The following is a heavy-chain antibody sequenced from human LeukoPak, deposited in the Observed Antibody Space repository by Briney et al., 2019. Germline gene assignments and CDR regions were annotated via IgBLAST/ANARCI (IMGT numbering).Heavy chain of an antibody. Sequence: PGGSLRLSCAASGFTFSSYAMSWVRQAPGKGLEWVSSISSSSSYIYYADSVKGRFTISRDNAKNSLYLQMNSLRAEDTAVYYCARAWEQWLALELVPGYGMDVWGQGTTVTVSS. J-gene: IGHJ6*02. V-gene: IGHV3-21*01. CDR1: GFTFSSYA. CDR3: ARAWEQWLALELVPGYGMDV. CDR2: ISSSSSYI. D-gene: IGHD6-19*01.